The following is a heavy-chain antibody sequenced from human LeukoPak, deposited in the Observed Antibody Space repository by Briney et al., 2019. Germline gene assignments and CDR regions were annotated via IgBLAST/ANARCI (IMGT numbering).Heavy chain of an antibody. CDR2: ISYDGSNK. V-gene: IGHV3-30-3*01. CDR3: ATDYVSGSYYTLDY. Sequence: GRSLRLSCTASGFTFTTYAMHWVRQAPGKGLEWVAVISYDGSNKYYADSVKGRFPISRDNSKSTLYLQTNSLRAEDTAVYYCATDYVSGSYYTLDYWGQGTLVTVSS. D-gene: IGHD3-10*01. CDR1: GFTFTTYA. J-gene: IGHJ4*02.